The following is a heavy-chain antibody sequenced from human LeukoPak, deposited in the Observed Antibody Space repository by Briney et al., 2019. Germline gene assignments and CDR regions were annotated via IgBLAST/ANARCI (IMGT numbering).Heavy chain of an antibody. V-gene: IGHV3-74*01. CDR1: GFTFSSYW. Sequence: GGSLRLSCAASGFTFSSYWMHWVRQAPGKGLVWVSRINTDGSSTSYADSVKGRFTISRDNAKSTLYLQMNSLRAEDTAVYYCARGGYCSGGSCLSDYFDYWGQGTLVTVSS. CDR2: INTDGSST. D-gene: IGHD2-15*01. J-gene: IGHJ4*02. CDR3: ARGGYCSGGSCLSDYFDY.